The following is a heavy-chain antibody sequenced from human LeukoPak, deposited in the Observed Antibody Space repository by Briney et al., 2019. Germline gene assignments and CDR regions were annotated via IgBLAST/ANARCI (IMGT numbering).Heavy chain of an antibody. V-gene: IGHV1-69*01. D-gene: IGHD3-9*01. CDR2: IIPIFGTA. CDR1: GGTFSSYA. CDR3: ARAHLGGDYDILTGTYFPAGDYGMDV. Sequence: SVKVSCKASGGTFSSYAISWVRQAPGQGLEWMGGIIPIFGTANYAQKFQGRVTITADESTSTAHMELSSLRSEDTAVYYCARAHLGGDYDILTGTYFPAGDYGMDVWGKGTTVTVSS. J-gene: IGHJ6*04.